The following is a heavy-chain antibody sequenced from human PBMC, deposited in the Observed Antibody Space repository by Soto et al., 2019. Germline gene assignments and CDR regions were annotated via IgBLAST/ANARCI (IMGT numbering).Heavy chain of an antibody. CDR3: ARAPWGYSSGWYGGPKDWFDP. CDR2: INSDGSST. CDR1: GFTFSSYW. J-gene: IGHJ5*02. D-gene: IGHD6-19*01. Sequence: GGSLRLSCAASGFTFSSYWMHWVRQAPGKGLVWVSRINSDGSSTSYADSVKGRFTISRDNAKNTLYLQMNSLRAEDTAVYYWARAPWGYSSGWYGGPKDWFDPWGQGTLVTVSS. V-gene: IGHV3-74*01.